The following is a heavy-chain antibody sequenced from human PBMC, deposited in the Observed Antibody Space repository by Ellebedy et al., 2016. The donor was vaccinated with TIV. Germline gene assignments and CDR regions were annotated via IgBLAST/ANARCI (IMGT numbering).Heavy chain of an antibody. D-gene: IGHD4-17*01. CDR3: ATDGSYGDYLSPTHAFEI. J-gene: IGHJ3*02. CDR2: INQGGSDK. V-gene: IGHV3-7*01. Sequence: GESLKISCGASGFSFRSYWMTWVRQAPGKGLEWVANINQGGSDKYYVDSVKGRFTVSRDNAQNSLFLQMNSLRAEDTAVYYCATDGSYGDYLSPTHAFEIWGQGTLVTVSP. CDR1: GFSFRSYW.